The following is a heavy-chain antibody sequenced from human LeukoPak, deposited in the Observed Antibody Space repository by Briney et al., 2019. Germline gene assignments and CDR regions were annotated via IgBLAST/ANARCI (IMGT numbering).Heavy chain of an antibody. D-gene: IGHD3-22*01. CDR1: GYTFTSYG. CDR3: ARAPYDSSGRKTYFFDY. V-gene: IGHV1-18*01. Sequence: ASVKVSCKASGYTFTSYGITWVRRAPGQGLEWMGWINAYNGYTVYAQKLQDRVTMTTDTSTTTAYMELRSLRSDDTAVYYCARAPYDSSGRKTYFFDYWGQGTLVTVSS. CDR2: INAYNGYT. J-gene: IGHJ4*02.